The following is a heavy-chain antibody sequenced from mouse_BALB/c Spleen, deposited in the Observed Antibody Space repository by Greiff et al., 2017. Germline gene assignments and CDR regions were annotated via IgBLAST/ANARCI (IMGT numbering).Heavy chain of an antibody. CDR1: GYTFSSYW. D-gene: IGHD2-4*01. CDR2: ILPGSGST. Sequence: QVQLQQSGAELMKPGASVKISCKATGYTFSSYWIEWVKQRPGHGLEWIGEILPGSGSTNYNEKFKGKATFTADTSSNTAYMQLSSLTSEDSAVYYCAREVTMIRGGYWGQGTTLTVSS. V-gene: IGHV1-9*01. CDR3: AREVTMIRGGY. J-gene: IGHJ2*01.